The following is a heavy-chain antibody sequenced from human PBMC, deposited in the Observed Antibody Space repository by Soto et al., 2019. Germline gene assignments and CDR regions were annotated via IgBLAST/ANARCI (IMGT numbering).Heavy chain of an antibody. V-gene: IGHV1-69*08. Sequence: QVQLVQSGAEVKKPGSSVKVSCKASEGTFSSYTISWVRQAPGQGLEWMGRIIPILGIANYAQKFQGRVTLTADKSTSTAYMELSSLRSEDTAVYYCARDCSSTSCYAYPWGQGTLVTVSS. CDR1: EGTFSSYT. CDR2: IIPILGIA. CDR3: ARDCSSTSCYAYP. J-gene: IGHJ5*02. D-gene: IGHD2-2*01.